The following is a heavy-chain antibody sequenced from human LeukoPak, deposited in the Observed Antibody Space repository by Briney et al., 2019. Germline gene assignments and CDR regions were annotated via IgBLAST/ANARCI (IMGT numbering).Heavy chain of an antibody. CDR1: GGSFSGYY. D-gene: IGHD3-10*01. CDR2: IYYSGST. J-gene: IGHJ5*02. V-gene: IGHV4-59*01. Sequence: PSETLSLTCAVYGGSFSGYYWSWIRQPPGKGLEWIGYIYYSGSTNYNPSLKSRVTISVDTSKNQFSLKLSSVTAADTAVYYCARAVVIGWFDPWGQGTLVTVSS. CDR3: ARAVVIGWFDP.